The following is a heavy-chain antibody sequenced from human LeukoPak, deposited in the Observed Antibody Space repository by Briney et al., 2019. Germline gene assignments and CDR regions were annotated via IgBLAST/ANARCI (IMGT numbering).Heavy chain of an antibody. CDR2: ISGSGGST. V-gene: IGHV3-23*01. CDR1: GFTFSSYA. J-gene: IGHJ4*02. D-gene: IGHD2-15*01. Sequence: GGSLRLSRAASGFTFSSYAMSWVRQAPGKGLEWVSAISGSGGSTYYADSVKGRFTISRDNSKNTLYLQMNSLRAEDTAVYYCAKLPSDCSGGSCNEDYWGQGTLVTVSS. CDR3: AKLPSDCSGGSCNEDY.